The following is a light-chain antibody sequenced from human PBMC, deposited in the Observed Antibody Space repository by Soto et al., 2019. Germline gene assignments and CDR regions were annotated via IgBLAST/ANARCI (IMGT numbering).Light chain of an antibody. CDR1: SSDVGGYNY. CDR3: CSYAGSYTLYA. CDR2: DVS. V-gene: IGLV2-11*01. Sequence: QSALTQPRSVSGSPGQSVTISCTGTSSDVGGYNYVSWYQQHPGKAPKLMIYDVSKRPSGVPDRFSGSKSGNTASLTISGLQAEDEADYYCCSYAGSYTLYAFGTGTKVTVL. J-gene: IGLJ1*01.